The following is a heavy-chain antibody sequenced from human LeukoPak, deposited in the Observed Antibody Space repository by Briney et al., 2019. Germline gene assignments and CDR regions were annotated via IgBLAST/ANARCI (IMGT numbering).Heavy chain of an antibody. D-gene: IGHD3-10*01. CDR2: IKEDGSEK. CDR1: GFTFSSYW. J-gene: IGHJ4*02. Sequence: GGSLRLSCAASGFTFSSYWMSWVRQAPGKGLEWVANIKEDGSEKYYVDSVKGRFTISRDNAKNSLYLQMNGLRAEDTAVYYCAVMVRGVIISSDYWGQGTLVTVSS. CDR3: AVMVRGVIISSDY. V-gene: IGHV3-7*01.